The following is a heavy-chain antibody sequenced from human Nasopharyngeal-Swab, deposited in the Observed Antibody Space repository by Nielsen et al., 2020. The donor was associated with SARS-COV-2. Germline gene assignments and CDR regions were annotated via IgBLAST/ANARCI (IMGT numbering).Heavy chain of an antibody. J-gene: IGHJ4*02. Sequence: GGSLRLSRAASGFTFSSYAMSWVRQAPGKGLEWVSAISGSGGSTYYADSVKGRFTISRDNSKNTLYLQMNSLRAEDTAVYYCAKDRSSSWYLGGKLDYWGQGTLVTVSS. D-gene: IGHD6-13*01. CDR3: AKDRSSSWYLGGKLDY. V-gene: IGHV3-23*01. CDR1: GFTFSSYA. CDR2: ISGSGGST.